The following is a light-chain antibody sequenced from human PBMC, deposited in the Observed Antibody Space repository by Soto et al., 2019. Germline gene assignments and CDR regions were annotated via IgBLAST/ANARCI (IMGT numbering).Light chain of an antibody. CDR2: GAS. CDR3: QQYGRTPYT. Sequence: EIVLTQSPGTLSLSPGERATLSCRASQSVSSSYLAWYQHKPGQAPRHRIYGASSRATGIPDRFSGSGSGTEVTLTISRLEPEDFAVYYCQQYGRTPYTVGQRNKLEI. J-gene: IGKJ2*01. V-gene: IGKV3-20*01. CDR1: QSVSSSY.